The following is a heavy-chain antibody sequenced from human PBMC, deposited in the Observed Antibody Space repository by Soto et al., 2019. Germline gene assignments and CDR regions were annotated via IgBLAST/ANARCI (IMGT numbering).Heavy chain of an antibody. CDR1: GFTFSSYA. V-gene: IGHV3-23*01. J-gene: IGHJ4*02. D-gene: IGHD3-22*01. CDR2: ISGSGGST. Sequence: GGSLRLSCAASGFTFSSYAMSWVRQAPGKGLEWVSAISGSGGSTYYADSVKGRFTISRDNSKNTLYLQMNSLRAEDTAVYYCAKAMYYYDSSGYYYFDYWGQGTLVTVSS. CDR3: AKAMYYYDSSGYYYFDY.